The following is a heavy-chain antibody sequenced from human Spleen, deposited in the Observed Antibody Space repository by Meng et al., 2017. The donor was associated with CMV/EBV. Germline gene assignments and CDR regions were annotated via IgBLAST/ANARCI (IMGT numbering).Heavy chain of an antibody. V-gene: IGHV1-18*01. CDR1: GYNFPTYG. CDR2: ISAYTGNA. D-gene: IGHD2-15*01. CDR3: ARGRPECGLLTDPFDY. Sequence: ASVKVSCKASGYNFPTYGISWVRQAPGQGLEWMGWISAYTGNANYAQKFQGRVTVTTDTSTTTANMELKIQRFDDTAVYYCARGRPECGLLTDPFDYWGQGTLVTVSS. J-gene: IGHJ4*02.